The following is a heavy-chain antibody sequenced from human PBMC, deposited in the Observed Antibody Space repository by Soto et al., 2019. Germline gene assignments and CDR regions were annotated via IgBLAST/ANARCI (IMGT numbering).Heavy chain of an antibody. CDR3: ARDLLGWFGDYDAFDI. V-gene: IGHV4-59*01. CDR2: IYYSGST. Sequence: SETLSLTCTVSGGSISSYYWSWIRQPPGKGLEWIGYIYYSGSTNYNPSLKSRVTISVDTSKNQFSLKLSSVTAADTAVYYCARDLLGWFGDYDAFDIWGQGTMVTVSS. D-gene: IGHD3-10*01. J-gene: IGHJ3*02. CDR1: GGSISSYY.